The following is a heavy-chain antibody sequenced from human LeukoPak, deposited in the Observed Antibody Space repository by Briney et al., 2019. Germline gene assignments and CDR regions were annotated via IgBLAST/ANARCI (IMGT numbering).Heavy chain of an antibody. CDR1: GYTFTSYG. CDR3: ARRYCSGGSCYMTFDY. CDR2: ISAYYGNT. Sequence: GASVKVSCKASGYTFTSYGISWVRQAPGQGLEWMGWISAYYGNTNYAQKLQGRVTMTTDTSTSTAYMELRSLRSDDTAVYYCARRYCSGGSCYMTFDYWGQGTLVTVSS. D-gene: IGHD2-15*01. J-gene: IGHJ4*02. V-gene: IGHV1-18*01.